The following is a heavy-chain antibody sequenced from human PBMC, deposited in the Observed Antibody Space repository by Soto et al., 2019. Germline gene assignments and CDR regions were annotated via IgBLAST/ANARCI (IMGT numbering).Heavy chain of an antibody. Sequence: EVQLVESGGGLVQPGGSLRLSCVASGFTFSRYEMNWVRQAPGKGLEWVSYISSRATVIFYGDSVKGRFTIPRDDDKNSLFLQMNSLRAEETAVYYCARPRAYSGYEEGYYFDFWGQGTLVTVSS. J-gene: IGHJ4*02. CDR1: GFTFSRYE. CDR3: ARPRAYSGYEEGYYFDF. D-gene: IGHD5-12*01. V-gene: IGHV3-48*03. CDR2: ISSRATVI.